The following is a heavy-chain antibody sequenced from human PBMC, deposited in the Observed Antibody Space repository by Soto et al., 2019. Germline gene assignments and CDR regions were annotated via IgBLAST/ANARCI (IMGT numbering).Heavy chain of an antibody. V-gene: IGHV1-18*01. Sequence: QVQLVQSGAEVKKPGASVKVSCKSSGYTFTMSGISWVRQAPGQGLEWRGWISGYNGNTNYEQKFQDRVTMTKDTSTHTAYMELRSLRSDETAVYYCAREGPRPYYYYGMDVWGQGTTVTVSS. CDR2: ISGYNGNT. J-gene: IGHJ6*02. CDR1: GYTFTMSG. CDR3: AREGPRPYYYYGMDV.